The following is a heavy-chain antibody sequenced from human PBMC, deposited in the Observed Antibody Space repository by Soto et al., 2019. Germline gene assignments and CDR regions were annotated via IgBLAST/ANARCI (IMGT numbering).Heavy chain of an antibody. CDR2: IWYDGSNR. V-gene: IGHV3-33*01. CDR3: AREDYGSGSYDY. D-gene: IGHD3-10*01. CDR1: GFTFSSYG. J-gene: IGHJ4*02. Sequence: QVQLVESGGGVVQPGRSLRLSCAASGFTFSSYGMHWVRQAPGKGLEWVAVIWYDGSNRNYADSVKGRFTISRDNSKNTLYLQMNSLRAEDKAVYYCAREDYGSGSYDYWGQGTLVTVSS.